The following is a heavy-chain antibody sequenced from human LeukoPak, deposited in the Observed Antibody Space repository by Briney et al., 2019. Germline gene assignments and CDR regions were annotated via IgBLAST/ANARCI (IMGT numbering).Heavy chain of an antibody. CDR2: ISAGSEDS. J-gene: IGHJ6*02. CDR1: GFTFGGYA. V-gene: IGHV3-23*01. D-gene: IGHD1-7*01. CDR3: ARTIAQYSNTWLYYFYGLDV. Sequence: GGSLRLSCTASGFTFGGYAMSWVRQAPGKGLEWVSSISAGSEDSYYADSVKGRFTISRDNSKSTLYLQMNSLRADDTAVYYCARTIAQYSNTWLYYFYGLDVWRQGTTVTVSS.